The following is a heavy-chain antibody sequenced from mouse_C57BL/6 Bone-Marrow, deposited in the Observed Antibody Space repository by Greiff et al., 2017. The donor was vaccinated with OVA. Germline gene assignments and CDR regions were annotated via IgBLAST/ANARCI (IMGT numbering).Heavy chain of an antibody. Sequence: EVKVVESGGGLVQSGRSLRLSCATSGFTFSDFYMEWVRQAPGKGLEWIAASRNKANDYTTEYSASVKGRFIVSRDTSQSILYLQMNALRAEDTAIYYCAREAQGYGSYWYFDVWGTGTTVTVSS. J-gene: IGHJ1*03. CDR3: AREAQGYGSYWYFDV. D-gene: IGHD1-1*01. CDR1: GFTFSDFY. V-gene: IGHV7-1*01. CDR2: SRNKANDYTT.